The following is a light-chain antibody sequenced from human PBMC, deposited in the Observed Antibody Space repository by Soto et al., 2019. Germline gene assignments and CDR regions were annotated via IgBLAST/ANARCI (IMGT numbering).Light chain of an antibody. CDR2: EVS. Sequence: QSVLTQPASVSGSPGQSITISCTGTNSDVGSYNLVSWYQQYPGKAPKLMIYEVSKRPSGVPDRFSGSKSGNTASLTVSGLQAEDEADYYCTSYVGSNIWVFGGGTKLTVL. J-gene: IGLJ3*02. V-gene: IGLV2-14*02. CDR3: TSYVGSNIWV. CDR1: NSDVGSYNL.